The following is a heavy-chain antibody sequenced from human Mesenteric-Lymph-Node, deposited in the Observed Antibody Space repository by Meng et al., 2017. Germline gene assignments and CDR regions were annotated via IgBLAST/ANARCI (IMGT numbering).Heavy chain of an antibody. V-gene: IGHV3-20*04. J-gene: IGHJ4*02. D-gene: IGHD6-13*01. Sequence: EVQLVGPGGGLIQPGVSLRLFCAAAGFTFDDYDIRWVRQVPGKGLEWVSGIKGDGYRKGYADSVKGRFTISRDRDKKSTFLQMNSLRVEDTGLYYCGRDAAAPEYWGQGTLVTVSS. CDR1: GFTFDDYD. CDR3: GRDAAAPEY. CDR2: IKGDGYRK.